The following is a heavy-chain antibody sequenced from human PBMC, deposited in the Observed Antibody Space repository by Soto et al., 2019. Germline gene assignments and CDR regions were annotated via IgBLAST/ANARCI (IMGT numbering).Heavy chain of an antibody. D-gene: IGHD2-15*01. CDR3: ARADCTGAYCYSWPFNYGVDV. CDR1: GFTFNTYG. V-gene: IGHV3-33*08. CDR2: IWYDGSNK. J-gene: IGHJ6*02. Sequence: GGSLRLSCTTSGFTFNTYGMHWVRQAPGKGLEWVAIIWYDGSNKYYADSVKGRFTISSDNSRNTLYLQMNSLRAEDTALYYCARADCTGAYCYSWPFNYGVDVWGQGTTVIVSS.